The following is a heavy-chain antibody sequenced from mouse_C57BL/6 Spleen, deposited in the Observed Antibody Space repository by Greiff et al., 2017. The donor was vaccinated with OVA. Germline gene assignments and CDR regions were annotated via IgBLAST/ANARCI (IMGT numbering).Heavy chain of an antibody. J-gene: IGHJ2*01. CDR1: GYTFTSYW. CDR3: ARTGREGLYCFDY. CDR2: IYPGSGST. Sequence: QVQLQQPGAELVKPGASVKLSCKASGYTFTSYWITWVKQRPGQGLEWIGDIYPGSGSTNYHEKFKSKATLTVDTSSSTAYMQLSSLTSEDSAVYYCARTGREGLYCFDYWGQGTTLTVSS. D-gene: IGHD4-1*01. V-gene: IGHV1-55*01.